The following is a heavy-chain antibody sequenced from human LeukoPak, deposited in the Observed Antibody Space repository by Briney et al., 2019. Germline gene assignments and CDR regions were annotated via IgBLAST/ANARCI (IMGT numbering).Heavy chain of an antibody. J-gene: IGHJ4*02. D-gene: IGHD3-16*01. Sequence: GGSLRLSCAVSGFIFTNVWMNWVRQAPGKGLEWVGRIKNKDEGEKTDYAAPVKGRFTISRDDSKATLFLQMNSLKMEDTAIYYCTTGIDYGGGYWGQGTLVSVSS. CDR2: IKNKDEGEKT. V-gene: IGHV3-15*07. CDR1: GFIFTNVW. CDR3: TTGIDYGGGY.